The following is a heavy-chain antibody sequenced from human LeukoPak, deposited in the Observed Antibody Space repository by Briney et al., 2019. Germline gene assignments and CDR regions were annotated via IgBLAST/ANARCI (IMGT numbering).Heavy chain of an antibody. J-gene: IGHJ1*01. Sequence: GGSLRLSCAASGFTFSSYAMHWVRQAPGKGLEWVAVISYDGSNKYYADSVKGRFTISRDNSKNTLYLQMNSLRAEDTAVYYCARDTGVVIAPLSFQHWGQGTLVTVSS. CDR3: ARDTGVVIAPLSFQH. CDR2: ISYDGSNK. V-gene: IGHV3-30-3*01. D-gene: IGHD2-21*01. CDR1: GFTFSSYA.